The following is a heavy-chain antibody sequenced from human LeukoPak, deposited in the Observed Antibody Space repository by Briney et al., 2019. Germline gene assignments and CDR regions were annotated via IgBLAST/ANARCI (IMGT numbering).Heavy chain of an antibody. CDR1: GGTFSSYA. CDR2: IIPILGIA. V-gene: IGHV1-69*04. J-gene: IGHJ1*01. Sequence: SVKVSCKASGGTFSSYAISWVRQAPGQGLEWMGRIIPILGIANYAQKFQGRVTITADKSTSTAYMELTSLRSEDTAVYYCARGSEPDIVVVVAAREYFQHWGQGTLVTVSS. CDR3: ARGSEPDIVVVVAAREYFQH. D-gene: IGHD2-15*01.